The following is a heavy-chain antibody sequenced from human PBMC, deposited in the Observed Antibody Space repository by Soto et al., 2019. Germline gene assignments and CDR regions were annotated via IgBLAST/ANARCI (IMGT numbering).Heavy chain of an antibody. D-gene: IGHD3-3*01. Sequence: VGSLRLSCAASAFAFNIYAMSWVRQSPGKWLEWVSAISGSGDSTEYADSVKGRFTISRDNSKNMLYLQMNSLRAEDTAVYYCATIGLLEWLLPYFDDWGQGTLVTVSS. J-gene: IGHJ4*02. V-gene: IGHV3-23*01. CDR2: ISGSGDST. CDR1: AFAFNIYA. CDR3: ATIGLLEWLLPYFDD.